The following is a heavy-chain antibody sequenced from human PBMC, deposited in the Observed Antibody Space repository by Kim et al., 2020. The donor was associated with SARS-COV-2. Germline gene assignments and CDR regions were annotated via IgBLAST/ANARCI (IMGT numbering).Heavy chain of an antibody. J-gene: IGHJ4*02. Sequence: SVKGRFTISRDNSKNTLYLQMNSLRAEDTAVYYCAREGVDSPVAATLDYWGQGTLVTVSS. D-gene: IGHD2-15*01. CDR3: AREGVDSPVAATLDY. V-gene: IGHV3-30*01.